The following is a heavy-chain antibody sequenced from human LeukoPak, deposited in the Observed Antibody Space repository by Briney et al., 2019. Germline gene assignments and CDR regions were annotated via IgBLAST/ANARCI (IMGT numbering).Heavy chain of an antibody. D-gene: IGHD4-11*01. CDR1: GFTVSSNY. V-gene: IGHV3-66*01. CDR3: AKDRTTGVPSDFDY. J-gene: IGHJ4*02. Sequence: PGGSLRLSCAASGFTVSSNYMSWVRQAPGKGLEWVSVIYSGGSTYYADSVKGRFTISRDNSKNTLYLQMNSLRAEDTAVYYCAKDRTTGVPSDFDYWGQGTLVTVSS. CDR2: IYSGGST.